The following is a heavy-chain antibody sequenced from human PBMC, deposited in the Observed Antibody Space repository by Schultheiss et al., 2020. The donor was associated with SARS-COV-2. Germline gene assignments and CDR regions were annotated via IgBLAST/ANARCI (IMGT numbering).Heavy chain of an antibody. Sequence: SETLSLTCAVSGGSISSSNWWSWVRQPPGKGLEWIGEIYHSGSTNYNPSLKSRVTISVDTSKNQFSLKLSSVTAADTAVYYCARNSGYSYGYWYYYYGMDVWGQGTTVTVSS. V-gene: IGHV4-4*02. CDR2: IYHSGST. D-gene: IGHD5-18*01. J-gene: IGHJ6*02. CDR1: GGSISSSNW. CDR3: ARNSGYSYGYWYYYYGMDV.